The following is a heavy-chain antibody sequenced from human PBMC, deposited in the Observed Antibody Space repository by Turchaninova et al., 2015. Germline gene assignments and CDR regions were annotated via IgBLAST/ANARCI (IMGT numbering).Heavy chain of an antibody. Sequence: EVQLVESGGGLVQPGGSLRLSCAASGFNFRSYDMSWVRQASGKGGGGVAGFSGGRGGNTYYEETVKGRFTISRDNSKNTLYRQMNSVRAEDTAVYYCAKGTLVDLAVAGTFDYWGQGTLVTVSS. CDR1: GFNFRSYD. V-gene: IGHV3-23*02. CDR3: AKGTLVDLAVAGTFDY. CDR2: FSGGRGGNT. D-gene: IGHD6-19*01. J-gene: IGHJ4*02.